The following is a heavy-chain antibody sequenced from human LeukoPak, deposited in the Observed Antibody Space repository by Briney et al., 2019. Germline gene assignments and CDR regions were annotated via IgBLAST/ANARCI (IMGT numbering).Heavy chain of an antibody. CDR1: GFTFSTYA. J-gene: IGHJ6*03. V-gene: IGHV3-23*01. D-gene: IGHD3-3*01. CDR3: ARVQANYDFWSGYYIYYMDV. Sequence: GGSLRLSCAASGFTFSTYAMRWVRQAPGKGLEWVSGISGSGTTTYYADSVKGRCTISRDNSKNTLYLQMNSLRAEDTAVYYCARVQANYDFWSGYYIYYMDVWGKGTTVTVSS. CDR2: ISGSGTTT.